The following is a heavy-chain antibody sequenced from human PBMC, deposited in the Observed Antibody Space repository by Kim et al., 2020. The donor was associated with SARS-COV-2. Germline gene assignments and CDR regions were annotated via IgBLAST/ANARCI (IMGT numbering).Heavy chain of an antibody. D-gene: IGHD3-9*01. CDR1: GGSISSSSYY. J-gene: IGHJ6*02. V-gene: IGHV4-39*07. Sequence: SETLSLTCTVSGGSISSSSYYWGWIRQPPGKGLEWIGSIYYSGSTYYNPSLKSRVTISVDTSKNQFSLKLSSVTAADTAVYYCAREPGIGSYFDWLDDYYYYGMDVWGQGTTVTVSS. CDR2: IYYSGST. CDR3: AREPGIGSYFDWLDDYYYYGMDV.